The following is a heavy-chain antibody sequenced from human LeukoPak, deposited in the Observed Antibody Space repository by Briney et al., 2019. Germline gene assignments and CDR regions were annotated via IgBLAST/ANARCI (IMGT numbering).Heavy chain of an antibody. J-gene: IGHJ3*02. V-gene: IGHV4-59*08. CDR1: GGSISSYY. CDR3: ARQSIAARRAFDI. D-gene: IGHD6-6*01. Sequence: KPSETLSLTCSVSGGSISSYYWSWIRQPPGKGLEYIGYSYYSGSTDYNPSLKSRVTISVDTSNQFSLMLTPVTAADTAVYYCARQSIAARRAFDIWGQGTMVIVSS. CDR2: SYYSGST.